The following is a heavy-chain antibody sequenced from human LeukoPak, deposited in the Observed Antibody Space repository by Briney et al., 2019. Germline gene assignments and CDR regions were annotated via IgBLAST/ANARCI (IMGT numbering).Heavy chain of an antibody. D-gene: IGHD3-22*01. V-gene: IGHV1-18*01. Sequence: GASVKVSCKASGYTFTSYSISWVRQAPGQGLEWMGWISAYNGNTNYAQKLQGRVTMTTDTSTSTAYMELRSLRSDDTAVYYCARGPYCYDSSGYYFGYWGQGTLVTVSS. CDR1: GYTFTSYS. CDR3: ARGPYCYDSSGYYFGY. CDR2: ISAYNGNT. J-gene: IGHJ4*02.